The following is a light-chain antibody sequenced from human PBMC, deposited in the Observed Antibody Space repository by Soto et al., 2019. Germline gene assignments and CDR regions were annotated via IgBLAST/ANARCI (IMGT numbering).Light chain of an antibody. CDR3: QEHASI. CDR2: DAS. J-gene: IGKJ5*01. CDR1: QNLGDGR. V-gene: IGKV3-20*01. Sequence: EIVLTQSPATLRVSPGVRSILFCWANQNLGDGRLAWYQQKPGQPPTLLIYDASTRATGIPDRFSGSGSGTDFTLTISRLEPEDFAVYYCQEHASIFGQGTRLEIK.